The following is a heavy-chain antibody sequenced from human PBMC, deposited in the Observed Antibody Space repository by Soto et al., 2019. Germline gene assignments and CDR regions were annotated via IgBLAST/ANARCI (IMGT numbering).Heavy chain of an antibody. V-gene: IGHV3-11*01. Sequence: PGGSLRLSCAASGFTFSDYYMSWIRQAPGKVLEWVSYISSSGSTIYYADSVKGRFTISRDNAKNSLYLQMNSLRAEDTAVYYCASPGYSSSSEGYDYWGQGTLVTVSS. CDR1: GFTFSDYY. CDR2: ISSSGSTI. D-gene: IGHD6-6*01. CDR3: ASPGYSSSSEGYDY. J-gene: IGHJ4*02.